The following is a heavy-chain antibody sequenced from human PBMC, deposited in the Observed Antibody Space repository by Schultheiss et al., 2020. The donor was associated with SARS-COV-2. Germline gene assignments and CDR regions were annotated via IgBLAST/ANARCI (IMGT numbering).Heavy chain of an antibody. Sequence: SETLSLTCTVSGGSISSGSYYWSWIRQPAGKGLEWIGRIYTSGSTNYNPSLKSRVTISVDTSRNQFSLKLSSVTAADTAFYYCAREGLNWGLADWGRGTLVTVYS. V-gene: IGHV4-61*02. D-gene: IGHD7-27*01. CDR1: GGSISSGSYY. J-gene: IGHJ4*02. CDR3: AREGLNWGLAD. CDR2: IYTSGST.